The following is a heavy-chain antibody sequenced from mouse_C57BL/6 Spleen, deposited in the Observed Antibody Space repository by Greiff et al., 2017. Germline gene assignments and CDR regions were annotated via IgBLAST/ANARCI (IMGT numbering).Heavy chain of an antibody. CDR3: AREGDYYGSSGYFDY. Sequence: QVQLQQSGAELARPGASVKLSCKASGYTFTSYGISWVKQRTGQGLEWIGEIYPRSGNTHYNEKFKGKATLTADKSSSTAYMELRSLTSEDSAVYFCAREGDYYGSSGYFDYWGQGTTLTVSS. D-gene: IGHD1-1*01. J-gene: IGHJ2*01. V-gene: IGHV1-81*01. CDR2: IYPRSGNT. CDR1: GYTFTSYG.